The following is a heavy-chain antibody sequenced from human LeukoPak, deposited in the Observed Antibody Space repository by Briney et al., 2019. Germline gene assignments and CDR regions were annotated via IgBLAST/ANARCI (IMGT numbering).Heavy chain of an antibody. Sequence: ASVKVSCKASGYTFTSYDINWVRQATGQGLEWMGWMNPNSGNTGYAQKFQGRVTMTGNISISTAYMELSSLRSEDTAVYYCARACSSTSCYLSYYYGMDVWGQGTTVTVSS. J-gene: IGHJ6*02. CDR3: ARACSSTSCYLSYYYGMDV. CDR1: GYTFTSYD. CDR2: MNPNSGNT. D-gene: IGHD2-2*01. V-gene: IGHV1-8*01.